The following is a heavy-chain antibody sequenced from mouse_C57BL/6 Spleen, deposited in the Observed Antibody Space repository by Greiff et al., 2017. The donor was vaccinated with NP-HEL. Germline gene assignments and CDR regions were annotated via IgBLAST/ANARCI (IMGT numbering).Heavy chain of an antibody. D-gene: IGHD1-1*01. Sequence: QVQLQQPGAELVKPGASVKLSCKASGYTFTSYWMHWVKQRPGQGLEWIGMIPTNNGSTNYNEKFKSKATLTVDKSSSTAYMQLSSLTSEDSAVYYCARSGTTVVADWYFDVWGTGTTVTVSS. CDR1: GYTFTSYW. CDR2: IPTNNGST. CDR3: ARSGTTVVADWYFDV. J-gene: IGHJ1*03. V-gene: IGHV1-64*01.